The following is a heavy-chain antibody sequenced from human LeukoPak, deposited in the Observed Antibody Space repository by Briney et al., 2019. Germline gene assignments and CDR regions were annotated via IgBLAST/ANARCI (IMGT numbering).Heavy chain of an antibody. V-gene: IGHV3-30-3*01. CDR3: ARVGSYSFDY. D-gene: IGHD1-26*01. CDR2: ISYDGSNK. Sequence: GGSLRLSCAASGFTFSSYAMHWVRQAPGKGLEWVAVISYDGSNKYYADPVKGRFTISRDNSKNTLYLQMNSLRAEDTAVYYCARVGSYSFDYWGQGTLVTVSS. CDR1: GFTFSSYA. J-gene: IGHJ4*02.